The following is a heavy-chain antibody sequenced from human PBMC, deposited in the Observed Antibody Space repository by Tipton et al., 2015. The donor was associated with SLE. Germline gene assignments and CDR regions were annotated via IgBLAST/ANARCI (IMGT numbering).Heavy chain of an antibody. D-gene: IGHD3-10*01. J-gene: IGHJ4*02. CDR1: GGSSSGYY. V-gene: IGHV4-34*01. Sequence: TLSLTCAVSGGSSSGYYWTWIRQPPGKGLEWIGDINHGGSTNHNPSLKSRVTFSIDASKNQFSLRLSSVTAADTAVYYCARRGDDYGSGSYYNHYFDYWGQGILVTVSS. CDR2: INHGGST. CDR3: ARRGDDYGSGSYYNHYFDY.